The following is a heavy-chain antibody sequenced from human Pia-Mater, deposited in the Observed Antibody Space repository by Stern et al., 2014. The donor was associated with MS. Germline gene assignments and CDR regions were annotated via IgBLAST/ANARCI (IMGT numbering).Heavy chain of an antibody. CDR3: ARSKDSSSWYGYFDY. V-gene: IGHV4-4*02. J-gene: IGHJ4*02. CDR2: VHPSGRT. Sequence: QLQLQESGPGLVRPSTTLFLTCSVSGDSMSNNNWWSWVRQAPGKGLEWIGEVHPSGRTNPNPSLASRPTISIDKSKKMISLRMDSVTAADTAVYYCARSKDSSSWYGYFDYWGQGTLVTVSS. D-gene: IGHD6-13*01. CDR1: GDSMSNNNW.